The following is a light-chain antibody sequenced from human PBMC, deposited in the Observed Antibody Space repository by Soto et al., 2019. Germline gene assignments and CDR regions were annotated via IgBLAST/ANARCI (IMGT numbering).Light chain of an antibody. J-gene: IGKJ1*01. Sequence: DIQMTQSLSSLSASVGDTVTITCRASQGISNYLAWYQQKPGQVPNLLIYAASTLQSGVPSRFSGSGSGTDFTLTISSLRPEDVATYYCQKYNNAPRTFGQGTKVEI. CDR1: QGISNY. V-gene: IGKV1-27*01. CDR3: QKYNNAPRT. CDR2: AAS.